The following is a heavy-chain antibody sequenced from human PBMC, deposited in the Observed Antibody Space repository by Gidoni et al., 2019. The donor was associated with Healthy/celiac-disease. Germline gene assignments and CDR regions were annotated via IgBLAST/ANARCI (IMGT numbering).Heavy chain of an antibody. Sequence: QVQLQESGPGLVKPSETLSLTCAVSGYSISSGYYWGWIRQPPGKGLEWIGSIYHSGSTYYNPSLKSRVTISVDTSKNQFSLKLSSVTAADTAVYYCARGTGGTPFDYWGQGTLVTVSS. CDR3: ARGTGGTPFDY. CDR1: GYSISSGYY. V-gene: IGHV4-38-2*01. D-gene: IGHD7-27*01. CDR2: IYHSGST. J-gene: IGHJ4*02.